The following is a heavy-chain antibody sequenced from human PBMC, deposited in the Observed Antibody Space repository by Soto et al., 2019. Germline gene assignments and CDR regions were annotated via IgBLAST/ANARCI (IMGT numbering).Heavy chain of an antibody. Sequence: GGSLRLSCAASGFTFSGSAMHWVRQASGKGLEWVGRIRSKANSYATAYAASVKGRFTISRDDSKNTAYLQMNSLKTEDTAVYYCTRRRSSSSVLSRYGMDVWGQGTTVTVSS. V-gene: IGHV3-73*01. J-gene: IGHJ6*02. CDR2: IRSKANSYAT. D-gene: IGHD6-13*01. CDR3: TRRRSSSSVLSRYGMDV. CDR1: GFTFSGSA.